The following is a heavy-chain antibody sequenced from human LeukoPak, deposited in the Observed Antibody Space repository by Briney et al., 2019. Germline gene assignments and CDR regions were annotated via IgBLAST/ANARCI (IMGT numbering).Heavy chain of an antibody. J-gene: IGHJ6*03. CDR3: ARRYSSGWYQYYYYYMDV. V-gene: IGHV3-7*01. D-gene: IGHD6-19*01. CDR1: GFTFSSYW. Sequence: GGSLRLSCAASGFTFSSYWMSWVRQAPGKGLEWVANIKQDGSEKYYVDSVKGRFTIPRDNAKNSLYLQMNSLRAEDTAVYYCARRYSSGWYQYYYYYMDVWGKGTTVTVSS. CDR2: IKQDGSEK.